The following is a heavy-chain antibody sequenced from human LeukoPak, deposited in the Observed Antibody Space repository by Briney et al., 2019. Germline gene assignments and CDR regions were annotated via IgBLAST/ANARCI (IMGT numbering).Heavy chain of an antibody. CDR1: GFIFSDYF. Sequence: PGGSLRLSCVGSGFIFSDYFLTWIRQAPGQSLELISYIGNSGSTVKYADSVQGRFTISRDNSKNSLFLQMNSLRAEDTAVYYCARGGRREYYYDSSGYWWGQGTLVTVSS. CDR3: ARGGRREYYYDSSGYW. CDR2: IGNSGSTV. D-gene: IGHD3-22*01. V-gene: IGHV3-11*04. J-gene: IGHJ4*02.